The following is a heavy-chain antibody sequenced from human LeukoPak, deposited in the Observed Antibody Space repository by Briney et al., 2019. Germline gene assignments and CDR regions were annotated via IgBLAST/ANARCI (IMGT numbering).Heavy chain of an antibody. CDR3: ARFTSGIYDY. V-gene: IGHV4-39*01. D-gene: IGHD1-26*01. Sequence: PSETLSLTCTVSGGSISGSSYYWGWIRQPPGKGLEWIGSIYYSGSTYYNPSLKSRVTISVDTSKNQFSLKLNSVTAADTAVYFCARFTSGIYDYWGQGTLVTVPS. CDR2: IYYSGST. CDR1: GGSISGSSYY. J-gene: IGHJ4*02.